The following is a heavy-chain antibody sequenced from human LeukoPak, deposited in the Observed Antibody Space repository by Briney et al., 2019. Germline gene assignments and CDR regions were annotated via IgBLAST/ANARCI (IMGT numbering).Heavy chain of an antibody. Sequence: GGSLRLSCAASGFTVSSNCMRWVRQAPGKGLEWVAVISYDGTNKYYADSVKGRFTISRDNSKNTLYLQMNSLRAEDTAVYYCARDGYGLDTPMVSTIFDYWGQGTLVTVSS. CDR3: ARDGYGLDTPMVSTIFDY. CDR1: GFTVSSNC. J-gene: IGHJ4*02. V-gene: IGHV3-30*03. CDR2: ISYDGTNK. D-gene: IGHD5-18*01.